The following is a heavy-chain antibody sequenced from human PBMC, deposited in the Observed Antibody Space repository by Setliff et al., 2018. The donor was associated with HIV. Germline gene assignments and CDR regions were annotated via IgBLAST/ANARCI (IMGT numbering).Heavy chain of an antibody. CDR1: GGSIRSHY. J-gene: IGHJ4*02. Sequence: SETLSLTCTVFGGSIRSHYWNLIRQPPGKGLEWIGYIHHSGSSNSNPSLRNRVTISVDMSKNQFSLKLTSVTAADTAVYYCARDWSTFGHPTYFFDYWGQGALVTVSS. V-gene: IGHV4-59*11. D-gene: IGHD3-10*01. CDR2: IHHSGSS. CDR3: ARDWSTFGHPTYFFDY.